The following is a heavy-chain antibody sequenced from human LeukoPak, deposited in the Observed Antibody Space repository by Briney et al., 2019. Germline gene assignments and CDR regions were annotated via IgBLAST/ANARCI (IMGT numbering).Heavy chain of an antibody. D-gene: IGHD1-26*01. CDR3: ARASSGSYRYFDY. Sequence: SETLSLTCTVSGGSISSNSYYWSWIRQPAGKGLEWIGYIYYSGSTYYNPSLKSRVTISVDTSKNQFSLKLSSVTAADTAVYYCARASSGSYRYFDYWGQGTLVTVSS. CDR2: IYYSGST. J-gene: IGHJ4*02. CDR1: GGSISSNSYY. V-gene: IGHV4-61*10.